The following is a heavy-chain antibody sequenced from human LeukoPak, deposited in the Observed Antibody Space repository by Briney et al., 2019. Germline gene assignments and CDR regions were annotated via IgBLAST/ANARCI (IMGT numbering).Heavy chain of an antibody. V-gene: IGHV4-4*09. Sequence: SETLSLICIVSVGSISSYYWNWIGQPPGKGVAGIGYIYTSGGTNYNPSHKGRVAILVDTAKNQVSLKLSSMTAADAAVYYCAKMYKNFYMDVWGKGTTVTVSS. CDR1: VGSISSYY. J-gene: IGHJ6*03. D-gene: IGHD1-1*01. CDR3: AKMYKNFYMDV. CDR2: IYTSGGT.